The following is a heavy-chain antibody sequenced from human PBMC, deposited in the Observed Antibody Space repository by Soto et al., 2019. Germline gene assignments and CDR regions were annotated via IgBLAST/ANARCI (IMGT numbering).Heavy chain of an antibody. CDR3: AKDEYWESHFYYFMDL. Sequence: SLRLSCAASGFTFRSYAMHWVRQAPGKGLEWVAVISHDGSVTYYSESVKGRFTMSRDNSKETLFLQMSSLRSEGTAIYYCAKDEYWESHFYYFMDLWGRGTTVTVSS. CDR1: GFTFRSYA. D-gene: IGHD1-26*01. CDR2: ISHDGSVT. V-gene: IGHV3-30*05. J-gene: IGHJ6*03.